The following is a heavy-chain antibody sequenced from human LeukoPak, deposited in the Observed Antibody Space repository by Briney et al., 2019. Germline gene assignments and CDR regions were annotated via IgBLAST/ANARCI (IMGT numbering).Heavy chain of an antibody. Sequence: SETLSLTCTVSGGSISSSSYYWGWIRQPPGKGLEWIGSIYYSGSTYYNPSLKSRVTTSVDTSKNQFSLKLSSVTAADTAVYYCARQDDGSGSYEEPTDYWGQGTLVTVSS. D-gene: IGHD3-10*01. CDR2: IYYSGST. V-gene: IGHV4-39*01. J-gene: IGHJ4*02. CDR3: ARQDDGSGSYEEPTDY. CDR1: GGSISSSSYY.